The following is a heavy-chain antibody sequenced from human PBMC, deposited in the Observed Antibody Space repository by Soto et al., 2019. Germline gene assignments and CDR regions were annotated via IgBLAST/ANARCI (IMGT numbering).Heavy chain of an antibody. CDR3: ARGLEWYYYDSSGYYSH. CDR1: GYTFTSYG. V-gene: IGHV1-18*01. D-gene: IGHD3-22*01. Sequence: ASVKVSCKASGYTFTSYGISWVRQAPGQGLEWMGRISAYNGNTNYAQKLQGRVTMTTDTSTSTAYMELRSLRSDDTAVYYCARGLEWYYYDSSGYYSHWGQGTLVTVSS. CDR2: ISAYNGNT. J-gene: IGHJ4*02.